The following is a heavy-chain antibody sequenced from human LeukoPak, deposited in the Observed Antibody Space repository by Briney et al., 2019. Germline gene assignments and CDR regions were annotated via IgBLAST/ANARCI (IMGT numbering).Heavy chain of an antibody. V-gene: IGHV4-34*01. J-gene: IGHJ3*02. CDR2: INHSGST. CDR1: GGSFSGYY. D-gene: IGHD2-15*01. CDR3: ARVPEKDIVVVVAATAFAFDI. Sequence: SETLSLTCAVYGGSFSGYYWSWIRQPPGKGLEWIGEINHSGSTNYNPSLKSRVTISVDTSKNQFSLKLSSVTAADTAVYYCARVPEKDIVVVVAATAFAFDIWGQGTMVTVSS.